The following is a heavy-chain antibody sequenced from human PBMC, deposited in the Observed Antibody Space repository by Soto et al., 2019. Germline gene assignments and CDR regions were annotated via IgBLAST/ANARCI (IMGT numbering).Heavy chain of an antibody. CDR1: GDSVSSNSAA. Sequence: PSQALSLTCAISGDSVSSNSAAWNWIRQSPSRGLEWLGRTYYRSKWSNDYAVSLKSRITITTDTSKNQFSLQLNSVTPEDTAVYYGARDGGGSTWYLSGDRFYFYGMDVWGQGTTVTVSS. CDR3: ARDGGGSTWYLSGDRFYFYGMDV. CDR2: TYYRSKWSN. V-gene: IGHV6-1*01. J-gene: IGHJ6*02. D-gene: IGHD6-13*01.